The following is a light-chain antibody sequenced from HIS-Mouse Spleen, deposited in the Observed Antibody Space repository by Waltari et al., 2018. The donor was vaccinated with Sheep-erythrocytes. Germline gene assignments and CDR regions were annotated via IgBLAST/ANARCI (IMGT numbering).Light chain of an antibody. Sequence: IVMTQSPLPLPVTPGEPASISCMSSQSLLHSNGYNYLDWYQQKPGQSPQLLIYLGSNRASGVPDRFSGSGSGTDFTLNISRVEAEDVGVYYCMQALQTPRTFGQGTKVEIK. J-gene: IGKJ1*01. V-gene: IGKV2-28*01. CDR1: QSLLHSNGYNY. CDR3: MQALQTPRT. CDR2: LGS.